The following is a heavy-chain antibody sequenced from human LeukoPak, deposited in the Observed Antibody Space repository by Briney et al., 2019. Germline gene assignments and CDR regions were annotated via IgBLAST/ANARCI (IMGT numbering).Heavy chain of an antibody. V-gene: IGHV4-59*01. CDR1: GGSISSYY. D-gene: IGHD5-24*01. CDR3: ARESKRWLQLGAAFDI. CDR2: IYYSGST. J-gene: IGHJ3*02. Sequence: SETLSLTCTVSGGSISSYYWSWIRQPPGKGLEWIGYIYYSGSTNYNPSLKSRVTISVDTSKNQFSLTLSSVTAADPAVYYCARESKRWLQLGAAFDIWGQGTMVTVSS.